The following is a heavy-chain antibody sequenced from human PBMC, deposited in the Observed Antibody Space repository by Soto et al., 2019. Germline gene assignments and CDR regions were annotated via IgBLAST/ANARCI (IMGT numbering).Heavy chain of an antibody. J-gene: IGHJ4*02. CDR1: GYIFTDYY. CDR3: ARVSLNDFWSGYPPTYFAY. D-gene: IGHD3-3*01. V-gene: IGHV1-2*02. Sequence: ASVKVSCKASGYIFTDYYMHWVRQAPGQVLEWMGWINPNSGGTNYAQKFQGRVTMTRDTSISTAYMELSRLRSDDTAVYYCARVSLNDFWSGYPPTYFAYWGQGTLVTV. CDR2: INPNSGGT.